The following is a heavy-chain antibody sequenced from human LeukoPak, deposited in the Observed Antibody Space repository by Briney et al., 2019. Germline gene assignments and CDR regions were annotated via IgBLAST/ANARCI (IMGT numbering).Heavy chain of an antibody. Sequence: SDTLSLTCNVSGGAISKYSWSWIRQPAGKGLEWFGRIYVSGSTDYNPSLRSRLTMSIDTSKNRISLKLNSVTAADTAVYYCAGGEYQLSPPHYYGMDVWGQGTTVTVSS. CDR1: GGAISKYS. D-gene: IGHD2-2*01. CDR3: AGGEYQLSPPHYYGMDV. J-gene: IGHJ6*02. V-gene: IGHV4-4*07. CDR2: IYVSGST.